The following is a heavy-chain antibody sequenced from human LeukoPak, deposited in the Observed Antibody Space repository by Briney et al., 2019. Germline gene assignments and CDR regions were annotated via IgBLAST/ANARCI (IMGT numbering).Heavy chain of an antibody. CDR3: ARDQATMVRGVLGY. D-gene: IGHD3-10*01. CDR2: ISAYNGNT. V-gene: IGHV1-18*01. Sequence: ASVKVSCKASGYTFTSYGISWVRQAPGPGLEWMGWISAYNGNTNYAQKLQGRVTMTPDTSTSTAYMELRSLRSDDTAVYYCARDQATMVRGVLGYWGQGTLVTVSS. J-gene: IGHJ4*02. CDR1: GYTFTSYG.